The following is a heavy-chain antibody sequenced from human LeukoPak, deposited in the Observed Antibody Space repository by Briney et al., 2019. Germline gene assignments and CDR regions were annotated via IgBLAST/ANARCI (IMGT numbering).Heavy chain of an antibody. J-gene: IGHJ4*02. CDR3: ARGIYGNFDY. V-gene: IGHV3-74*01. CDR2: INSEGNDT. CDR1: GFTFTKYW. D-gene: IGHD4-17*01. Sequence: GGSVTLSCAASGFTFTKYWMHWVRQVPRKGLIWVSRINSEGNDTNYADSVKGRFTISRDNAKNTLYLQMNSLRAEDTAVYYCARGIYGNFDYWGQGSLVTVSS.